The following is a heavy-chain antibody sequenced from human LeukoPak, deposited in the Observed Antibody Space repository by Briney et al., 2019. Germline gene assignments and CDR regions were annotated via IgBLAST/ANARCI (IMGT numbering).Heavy chain of an antibody. J-gene: IGHJ6*02. CDR3: ATGPDYYYYYGMDV. V-gene: IGHV1-24*01. Sequence: ASVKVSCKVSGYTLTELSMHWVRQAPGKGLEWTGGFDPEDGETIYAQKFQGRVTMTEDTSTDTAYMELSSLRSEDTAVYYCATGPDYYYYYGMDVWGQGTTVTVSS. CDR1: GYTLTELS. CDR2: FDPEDGET.